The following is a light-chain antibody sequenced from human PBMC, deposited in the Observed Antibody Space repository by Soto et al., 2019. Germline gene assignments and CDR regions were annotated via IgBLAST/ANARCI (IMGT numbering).Light chain of an antibody. CDR3: QQSYSTPA. J-gene: IGKJ1*01. Sequence: DIQMTQSPSSLSASVGDRVTITCRASQSISSYLNWYQQKPGKAPKLLIYAASSLHSGVPSRFSGSGSGTDFTLTISGLQPEDSATYYCQQSYSTPAFGQGTKVEI. CDR2: AAS. V-gene: IGKV1-39*01. CDR1: QSISSY.